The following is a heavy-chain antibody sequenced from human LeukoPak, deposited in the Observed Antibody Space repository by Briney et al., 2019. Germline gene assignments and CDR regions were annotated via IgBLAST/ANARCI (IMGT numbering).Heavy chain of an antibody. D-gene: IGHD3-10*01. Sequence: PSETLSLTCTVSGGSISSYYWSWIRQPPGKGLEWIGYIYYSGTTNYNPSLKGRVTISVDTSKNQFSLKLSSVTAADTAVYYCARTSLLWFGELLYSPAEYFQHWGQGTLVTVSS. CDR3: ARTSLLWFGELLYSPAEYFQH. V-gene: IGHV4-59*12. CDR1: GGSISSYY. J-gene: IGHJ1*01. CDR2: IYYSGTT.